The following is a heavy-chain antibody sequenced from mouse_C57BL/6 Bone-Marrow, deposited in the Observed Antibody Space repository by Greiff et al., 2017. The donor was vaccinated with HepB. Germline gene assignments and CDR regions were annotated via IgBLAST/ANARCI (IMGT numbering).Heavy chain of an antibody. J-gene: IGHJ3*01. D-gene: IGHD1-1*01. CDR2: IHPNSGST. V-gene: IGHV1-64*01. CDR1: GYTFTSYW. CDR3: ARCYGSSPFAY. Sequence: QVQLKQPGAELVKPGASVKLSCKASGYTFTSYWMHWVKQRPGQGLEWIGMIHPNSGSTNYNEKFKSKATLTVDKSSSTAYMQLSSLTSEDSAVYYCARCYGSSPFAYWGQGTLVTVSA.